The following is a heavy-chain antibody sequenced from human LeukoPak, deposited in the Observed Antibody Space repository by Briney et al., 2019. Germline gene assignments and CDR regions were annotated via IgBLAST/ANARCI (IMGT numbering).Heavy chain of an antibody. D-gene: IGHD4-17*01. CDR3: ARPTTVTTISADAFDI. CDR2: MDSDGSSI. Sequence: GGSLRLSCATSGFAFSSYWMHWVRQAPGKGLVWVSRMDSDGSSINYADSVKGRFTISRDNAKNTLYLQMNSLRAEDSSVYYCARPTTVTTISADAFDIWGQGTMVTVSS. J-gene: IGHJ3*02. V-gene: IGHV3-74*01. CDR1: GFAFSSYW.